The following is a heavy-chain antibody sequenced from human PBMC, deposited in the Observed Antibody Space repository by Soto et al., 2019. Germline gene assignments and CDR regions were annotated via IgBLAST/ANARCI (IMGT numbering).Heavy chain of an antibody. CDR2: INPSAGST. CDR3: ARARTGDFDY. J-gene: IGHJ4*02. CDR1: GYTFTSYY. V-gene: IGHV1-46*01. D-gene: IGHD7-27*01. Sequence: GASVKVSCKASGYTFTSYYMHWVRQAPGQGLEWMGIINPSAGSTNYAQKFQGRVTMTRDTSTSTVYMELSSLRSEDTALYHCARARTGDFDYWGQGTLVTVSS.